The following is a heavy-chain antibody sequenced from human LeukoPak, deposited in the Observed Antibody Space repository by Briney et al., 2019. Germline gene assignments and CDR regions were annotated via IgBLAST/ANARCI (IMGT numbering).Heavy chain of an antibody. D-gene: IGHD6-19*01. CDR3: CGSGWFAGPFGY. V-gene: IGHV4-39*07. CDR1: GGSITKNGYY. Sequence: PSETLSLTCSISGGSITKNGYYWGWIRQSPETGLEWIGSMHYSGSTYYNPSLNSRVTISVDTSKNQFSLKLTSVTAADTAVYYCCGSGWFAGPFGYWGQGALVTVSS. J-gene: IGHJ4*02. CDR2: MHYSGST.